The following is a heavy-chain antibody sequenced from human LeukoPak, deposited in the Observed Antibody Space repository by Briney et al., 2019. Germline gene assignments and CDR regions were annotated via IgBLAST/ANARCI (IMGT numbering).Heavy chain of an antibody. D-gene: IGHD2-15*01. J-gene: IGHJ4*02. V-gene: IGHV3-7*01. CDR1: GFTFTKYW. CDR3: AKEAGFYCSGGSCDPDFDY. Sequence: GDSLRLSCAASGFTFTKYWMTWVRQAPGKGLEWVGNIKQDGSDKNYMDSVKGRFTISRDNTKNSVYLQMSSLRAEDTAVYYCAKEAGFYCSGGSCDPDFDYWGQGTLVTVSS. CDR2: IKQDGSDK.